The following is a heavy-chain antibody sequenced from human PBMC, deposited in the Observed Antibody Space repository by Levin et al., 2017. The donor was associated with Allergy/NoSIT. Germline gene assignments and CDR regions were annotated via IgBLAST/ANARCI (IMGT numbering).Heavy chain of an antibody. J-gene: IGHJ4*02. CDR3: ARLGPTSSYCIGVTWDKEY. D-gene: IGHD2-15*01. CDR1: GGSITRSTYY. V-gene: IGHV4-39*01. Sequence: SETLSLTCTVSGGSITRSTYYWGWIRQPPGKGLEWIGSIYYSGNTYYNASLKSRFTISVHTSKNHFSLKLTSVTAAATAVYYCARLGPTSSYCIGVTWDKEYWGQGTLVTVAS. CDR2: IYYSGNT.